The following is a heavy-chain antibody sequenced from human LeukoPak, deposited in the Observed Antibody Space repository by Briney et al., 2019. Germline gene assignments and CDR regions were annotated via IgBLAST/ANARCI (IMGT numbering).Heavy chain of an antibody. CDR2: ISSSSSYI. Sequence: GGSLRLSCAASGFTFSSYSMNWVRQAPGKGLEWVSSISSSSSYIYYADSVKGRFTISRDNAKNSLYLQMNSLRAEDTAVYYCARRYYDSSGYYFSLTPFYYFDYWGQGTLVTASS. CDR1: GFTFSSYS. D-gene: IGHD3-22*01. V-gene: IGHV3-21*01. CDR3: ARRYYDSSGYYFSLTPFYYFDY. J-gene: IGHJ4*02.